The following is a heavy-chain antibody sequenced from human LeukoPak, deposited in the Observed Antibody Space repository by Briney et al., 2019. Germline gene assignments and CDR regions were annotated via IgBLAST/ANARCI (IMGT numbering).Heavy chain of an antibody. CDR2: ISYDGSNK. D-gene: IGHD6-13*01. J-gene: IGHJ6*02. CDR3: AKDLIAAAGGPYYYGMDV. CDR1: GFTFSSYG. Sequence: PGGSLRLSCAASGFTFSSYGMHWVRQAPGKGLEWVAVISYDGSNKYYAESVKGRFTISRDNSKNTLYLQMNSLRAEDTALYYCAKDLIAAAGGPYYYGMDVWGQGTTVTVSS. V-gene: IGHV3-30*18.